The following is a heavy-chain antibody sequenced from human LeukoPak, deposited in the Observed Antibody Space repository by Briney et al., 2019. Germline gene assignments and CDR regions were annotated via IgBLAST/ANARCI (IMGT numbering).Heavy chain of an antibody. D-gene: IGHD3-22*01. CDR2: ISNNGGRT. Sequence: GGSLRLSCAGSGFSFSSNTMSWVRQAPGRGLEWVSAISNNGGRTDYADSVKGRFTISRDNSKSTLYLHMNSLRAEDTAVYFCAKRGVVIRVILVGFHKEAYYFDSWGQGALVTVSS. V-gene: IGHV3-23*01. CDR1: GFSFSSNT. CDR3: AKRGVVIRVILVGFHKEAYYFDS. J-gene: IGHJ4*02.